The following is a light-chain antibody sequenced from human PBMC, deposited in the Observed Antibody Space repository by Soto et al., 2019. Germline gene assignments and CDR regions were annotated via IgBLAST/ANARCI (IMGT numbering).Light chain of an antibody. CDR2: DAS. J-gene: IGKJ5*01. Sequence: EIVLTQSPVTPSLSPGERATLPCRARQSVSYYLAWYQQKPGQAPRLLIYDASSRATGVPDRFSGSGSGTDFTLTISSLEPEDFAVYYCQQRSNWPPQVTFGQGTRLEIK. V-gene: IGKV3-11*01. CDR1: QSVSYY. CDR3: QQRSNWPPQVT.